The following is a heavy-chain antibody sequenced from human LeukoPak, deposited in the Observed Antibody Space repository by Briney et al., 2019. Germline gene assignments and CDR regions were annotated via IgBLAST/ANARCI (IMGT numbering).Heavy chain of an antibody. CDR1: GGSISSGGYY. J-gene: IGHJ4*02. D-gene: IGHD6-19*01. V-gene: IGHV4-30-2*01. Sequence: SETLSLTCTVSGGSISSGGYYWSWIRQPPGKGLEWIGYIYHSGSTYYNPSLKSRVTISVDRSKNQFSLKLSSVTAADTAVYYCAREQTGDQSVAGLFDYWGQGTLVTVSS. CDR3: AREQTGDQSVAGLFDY. CDR2: IYHSGST.